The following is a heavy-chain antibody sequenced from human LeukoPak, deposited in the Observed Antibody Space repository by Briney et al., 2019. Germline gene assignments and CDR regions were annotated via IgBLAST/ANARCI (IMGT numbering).Heavy chain of an antibody. V-gene: IGHV4-30-4*01. CDR1: GGSISSGDYY. D-gene: IGHD3-3*01. Sequence: PSETLSLTCTVSGGSISSGDYYWSWIRQPPGKGLEWIGYIYYSGSTYYNPSLKSRVTISVDTSKNQFSLKLSSVTAADTAVYYCARSDFWSGYPYWGQGTLVTVSS. CDR2: IYYSGST. CDR3: ARSDFWSGYPY. J-gene: IGHJ4*02.